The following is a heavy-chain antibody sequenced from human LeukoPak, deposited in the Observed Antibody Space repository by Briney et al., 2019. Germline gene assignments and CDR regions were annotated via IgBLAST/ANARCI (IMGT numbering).Heavy chain of an antibody. CDR3: AKRRQYSSTHFHFHY. J-gene: IGHJ4*02. D-gene: IGHD6-13*01. V-gene: IGHV3-23*01. CDR1: GFTSSSFV. Sequence: GRSLSLSRAVSGFTSSSFVTGSVPQAPGKGLECVLTITSSGGNTYYADSVKGRFTISKDNLKNMLYLHMHSLRVEDTALYYCAKRRQYSSTHFHFHYWGQGTLITVSS. CDR2: ITSSGGNT.